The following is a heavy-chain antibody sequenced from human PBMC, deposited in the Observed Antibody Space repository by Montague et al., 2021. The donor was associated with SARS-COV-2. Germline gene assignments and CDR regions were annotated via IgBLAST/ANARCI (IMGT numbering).Heavy chain of an antibody. J-gene: IGHJ5*02. V-gene: IGHV4-39*01. CDR1: GDSISSSMKY. CDR2: IFYSGVT. D-gene: IGHD2-2*01. CDR3: ARVGCSSNACNWFDP. Sequence: SETLSLTCTVSGDSISSSMKYWGWIRQPPGKGLEWIGIIFYSGVTYYSPSLKSRVTIFVDTSKNEFSLRLNSVTAADTAVYYCARVGCSSNACNWFDPWGQGTLVTVSS.